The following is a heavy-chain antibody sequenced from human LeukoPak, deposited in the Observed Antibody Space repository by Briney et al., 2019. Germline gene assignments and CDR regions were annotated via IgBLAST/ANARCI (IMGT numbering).Heavy chain of an antibody. CDR3: AREGSGFDFDY. Sequence: ASVKVSCKASGYIFANYYIHWVRQAPGQGLEWMGWINPNSGGTKYVQKFQGRVTITRDTSITTAHMELTRLRSDDTAVYYCAREGSGFDFDYWGQGTLVTVSS. D-gene: IGHD5-12*01. J-gene: IGHJ4*02. CDR2: INPNSGGT. CDR1: GYIFANYY. V-gene: IGHV1-2*02.